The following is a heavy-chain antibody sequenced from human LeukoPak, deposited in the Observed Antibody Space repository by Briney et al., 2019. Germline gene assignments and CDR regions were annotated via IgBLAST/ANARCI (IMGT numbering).Heavy chain of an antibody. V-gene: IGHV3-30*02. CDR2: IQYDGSNE. J-gene: IGHJ6*03. Sequence: GGSLRLSCAASGFTFSSYAMSWVRQAPGKGLEWVAYIQYDGSNEQYAHSVKGRFRISRDSSKNILYLQMNSLRAEDTAVYYCAKDRCSNGIGCYYYYMDVWGKGTTVTISS. CDR1: GFTFSSYA. D-gene: IGHD2-8*01. CDR3: AKDRCSNGIGCYYYYMDV.